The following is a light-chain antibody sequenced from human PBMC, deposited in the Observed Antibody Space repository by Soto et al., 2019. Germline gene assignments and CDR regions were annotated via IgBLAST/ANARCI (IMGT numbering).Light chain of an antibody. CDR3: QQYGSSPPLT. CDR2: AAS. J-gene: IGKJ4*01. V-gene: IGKV3-20*01. Sequence: EIVLTQSPGTLSLSPGERATLSCRASQSVSSRYLAWYQQTPGQAPRLLIYAASSRATGIPDRFSGSGSGTDFTLTIIRLEPEAFAVYYCQQYGSSPPLTFGGGTKVEIK. CDR1: QSVSSRY.